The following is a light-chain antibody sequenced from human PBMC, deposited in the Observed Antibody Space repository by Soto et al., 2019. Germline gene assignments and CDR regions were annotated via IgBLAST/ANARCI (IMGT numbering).Light chain of an antibody. CDR1: QSVSSTY. CDR2: GAS. V-gene: IGKV3-20*01. Sequence: EIALTQSPGTLSLSPGETATLSCRASQSVSSTYLAWYQQKPGQAPGLLLYGASNRASGIPDRFAGSGSGTDFTLTISRLEPGDFAVYYCLHYGGSPLTFGQGTRLEIK. J-gene: IGKJ5*01. CDR3: LHYGGSPLT.